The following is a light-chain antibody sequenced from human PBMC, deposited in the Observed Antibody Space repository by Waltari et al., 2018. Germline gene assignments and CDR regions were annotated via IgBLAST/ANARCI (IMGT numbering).Light chain of an antibody. CDR3: SSYTSSSSWV. CDR1: SSDVGGYDS. V-gene: IGLV2-14*01. CDR2: EVS. Sequence: QSALTQPASVSGSPGQSITISCTGTSSDVGGYDSVSWYQQHPGKAPKLMIYEVSNRPAGVARRFSGSKSADTASLAISGLQAEDEADYYCSSYTSSSSWVFGGGTKLTVL. J-gene: IGLJ3*02.